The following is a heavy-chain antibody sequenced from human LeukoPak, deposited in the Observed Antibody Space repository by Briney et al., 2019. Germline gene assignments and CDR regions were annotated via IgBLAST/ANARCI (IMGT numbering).Heavy chain of an antibody. Sequence: PSETLSLTCTVSGGSISSYYWSWIRQPPGKGPEWIGYIYYSGSTNYNPSLKSRVTISVDSSKNQFSLKLISVTPADTAVYYCARHGSRWYGYYYGMDVWGQGTTVTVSS. CDR1: GGSISSYY. V-gene: IGHV4-59*01. CDR2: IYYSGST. J-gene: IGHJ6*02. D-gene: IGHD6-13*01. CDR3: ARHGSRWYGYYYGMDV.